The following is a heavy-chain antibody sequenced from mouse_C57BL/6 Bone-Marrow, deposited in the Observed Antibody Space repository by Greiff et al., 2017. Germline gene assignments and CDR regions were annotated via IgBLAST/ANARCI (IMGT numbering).Heavy chain of an antibody. CDR1: GFTFSDYG. CDR3: ASFDEGFAY. V-gene: IGHV5-17*01. Sequence: EVQRVESGGGLVKPGGSLKLSCAASGFTFSDYGMHWVRQAPEKGLEWVAYISSGSSTIYYADTVKGRFTISRDNAKNTLFLQMTSLRSEDTAMYYCASFDEGFAYWGQGTLVTVSA. J-gene: IGHJ3*01. CDR2: ISSGSSTI.